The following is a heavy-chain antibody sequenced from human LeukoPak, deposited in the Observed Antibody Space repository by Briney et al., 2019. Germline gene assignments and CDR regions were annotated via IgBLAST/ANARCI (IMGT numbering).Heavy chain of an antibody. Sequence: PGGSLRLSCAASGFTFNTYTMNWVRQPPGKGLEWIGEIYHSGSTNYNPSLKSRVTISVDKSKNQFSLKLSSVTAADTAVYYCARPSLGTDYYDSSGSGYAFDIWGQGTMVTVSS. CDR3: ARPSLGTDYYDSSGSGYAFDI. CDR2: IYHSGST. J-gene: IGHJ3*02. V-gene: IGHV4-4*02. CDR1: GFTFNTYTM. D-gene: IGHD3-22*01.